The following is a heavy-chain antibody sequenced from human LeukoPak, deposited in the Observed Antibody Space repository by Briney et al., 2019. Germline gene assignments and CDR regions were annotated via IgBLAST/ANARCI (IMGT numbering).Heavy chain of an antibody. J-gene: IGHJ6*03. V-gene: IGHV3-23*01. CDR3: AKGGETTRAYYYYMDV. Sequence: GGSLRLSCAASGFAFSSYAMSWVRQAPGKGLEWVSAISGSGGSTYYADSVKGRFTISRDNSKNTLYLQMNSLRAEDTAVYYCAKGGETTRAYYYYMDVWGKGTTVTVSS. CDR2: ISGSGGST. D-gene: IGHD2-15*01. CDR1: GFAFSSYA.